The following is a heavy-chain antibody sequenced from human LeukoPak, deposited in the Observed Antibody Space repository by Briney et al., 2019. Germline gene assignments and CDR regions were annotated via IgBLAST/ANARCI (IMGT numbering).Heavy chain of an antibody. Sequence: GGSLRLSCAASEVTFTNYWMSWVRQAPGKGLEWVADIKEDGSEKHYVDSVKGRFTISRDNAKNSLYLQMNSLRLEDTAVYYCARGGYSHFDYWGQGTLVTVSS. CDR2: IKEDGSEK. J-gene: IGHJ4*02. D-gene: IGHD5-18*01. CDR3: ARGGYSHFDY. V-gene: IGHV3-7*01. CDR1: EVTFTNYW.